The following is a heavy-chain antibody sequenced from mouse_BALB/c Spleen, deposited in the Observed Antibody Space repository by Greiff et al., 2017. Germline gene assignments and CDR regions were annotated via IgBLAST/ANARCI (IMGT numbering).Heavy chain of an antibody. Sequence: QVQLQQSGAELAKPGASVKMSCKASGYTFTSYWMHWVKQRPGQGLEWIGYINPSTGYTEYNQKFKDKATLTADKSSSTAYMQLSSLTSEDSAVYYCARLVRFAMDYWGQGTSVTVSS. J-gene: IGHJ4*01. CDR3: ARLVRFAMDY. V-gene: IGHV1-7*01. CDR2: INPSTGYT. D-gene: IGHD2-10*02. CDR1: GYTFTSYW.